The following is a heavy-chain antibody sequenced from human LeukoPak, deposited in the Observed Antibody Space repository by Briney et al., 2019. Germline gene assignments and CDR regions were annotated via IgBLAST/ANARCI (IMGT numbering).Heavy chain of an antibody. D-gene: IGHD3/OR15-3a*01. J-gene: IGHJ6*02. CDR3: ARFGPYYDMDV. CDR1: GGSISGNY. CDR2: IHYTGKA. Sequence: SETLSLTCTVSGGSISGNYWSWTRQPPGKGLEWIGQIHYTGKAAYNPSLRSRITISVDTSKNQMFLKVSSVTAADTAVYYCARFGPYYDMDVWGQGTTVTVSS. V-gene: IGHV4-59*01.